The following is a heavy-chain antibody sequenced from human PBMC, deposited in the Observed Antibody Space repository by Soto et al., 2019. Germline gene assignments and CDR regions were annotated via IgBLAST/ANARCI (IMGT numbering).Heavy chain of an antibody. J-gene: IGHJ5*02. Sequence: GESLKISCKGSGYTFTNYWIGWVRQMPGKGLEWMGIIFPADSETRYNPSFLGQVTISADKSISTAFLQWSSLKASDTAMYYCPRHNLAVAGANWLDPWGQGTLVTVST. CDR3: PRHNLAVAGANWLDP. CDR1: GYTFTNYW. V-gene: IGHV5-51*01. D-gene: IGHD6-19*01. CDR2: IFPADSET.